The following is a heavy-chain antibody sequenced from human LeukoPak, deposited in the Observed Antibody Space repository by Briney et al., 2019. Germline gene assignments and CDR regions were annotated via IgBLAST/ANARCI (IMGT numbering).Heavy chain of an antibody. CDR2: ISGSGGST. CDR1: GFTFSSYD. CDR3: AKDDAWLRFGE. V-gene: IGHV3-23*01. D-gene: IGHD3-10*01. J-gene: IGHJ4*02. Sequence: PGGSLRLSCAVSGFTFSSYDMSWVRQAPGKGLEWVSAISGSGGSTYYADSVKGRFTISRDNSKNMLYLEVISLTADDTAVYYCAKDDAWLRFGEWSQGTLVTVSS.